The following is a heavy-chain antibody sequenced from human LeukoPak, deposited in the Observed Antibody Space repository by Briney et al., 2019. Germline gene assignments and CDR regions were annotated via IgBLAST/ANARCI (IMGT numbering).Heavy chain of an antibody. D-gene: IGHD2-21*02. V-gene: IGHV3-33*01. CDR2: IWYDGSNK. J-gene: IGHJ6*02. Sequence: GGSLRLSCAASGFTFSSYGMHWVRQAPGKGLEWVAVIWYDGSNKYYADSVKGRFTISRDNSKNTLYLQMNSLRAEDTAVYYCARDPEVVTATPTSYGMDVWGQGTTVTVSS. CDR1: GFTFSSYG. CDR3: ARDPEVVTATPTSYGMDV.